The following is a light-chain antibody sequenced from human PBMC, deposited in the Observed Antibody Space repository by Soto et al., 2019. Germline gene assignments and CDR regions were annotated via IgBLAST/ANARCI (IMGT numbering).Light chain of an antibody. Sequence: EIVMTQSPATLSVSPGERATLSCRASQSVGTYLAWYQQKPGQTPRLLIFGASTRATGIPARFSGSGSGSEFTLTLSSLQSEDFAVYSCQQYSVWPLVTFGGGTKVEIK. V-gene: IGKV3-15*01. CDR1: QSVGTY. CDR2: GAS. J-gene: IGKJ4*01. CDR3: QQYSVWPLVT.